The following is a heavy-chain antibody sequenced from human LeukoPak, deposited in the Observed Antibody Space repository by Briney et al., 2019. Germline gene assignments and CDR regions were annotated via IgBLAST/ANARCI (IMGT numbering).Heavy chain of an antibody. CDR3: ASDQKLGYDILTGVFDY. J-gene: IGHJ4*02. Sequence: ASVKLSCKASGGTFSSYAISWVRQAPGQGLEWMGGIIPIFGTANYAQKFQGRVTITADKSTSTAYMELSSLRSEDTAAYYCASDQKLGYDILTGVFDYWGQGTLVTVSS. CDR1: GGTFSSYA. D-gene: IGHD3-9*01. CDR2: IIPIFGTA. V-gene: IGHV1-69*06.